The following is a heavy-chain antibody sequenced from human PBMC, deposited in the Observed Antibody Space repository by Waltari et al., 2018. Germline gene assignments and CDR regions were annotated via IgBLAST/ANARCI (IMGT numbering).Heavy chain of an antibody. Sequence: EVQLEESGGGLVQPGGSLRLSCAASGFTFSSYWMHWVRQAPGKGLVWVSRINSDGSTIIYADSWKGRFTISRDNAKNTLYLQMNSLSAEDTAVYYCASAYYDILDWGQGTLVTVSS. D-gene: IGHD3-9*01. J-gene: IGHJ4*02. CDR2: INSDGSTI. CDR1: GFTFSSYW. V-gene: IGHV3-74*01. CDR3: ASAYYDILD.